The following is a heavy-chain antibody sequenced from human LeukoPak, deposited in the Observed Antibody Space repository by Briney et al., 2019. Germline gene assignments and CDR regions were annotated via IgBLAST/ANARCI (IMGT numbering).Heavy chain of an antibody. D-gene: IGHD2-2*01. J-gene: IGHJ5*02. V-gene: IGHV1-8*01. CDR3: VRGSFVVVPAASFDP. Sequence: GASVKVSCKASGYTFTSYDINWVRQATGQGREWMGWMNPNSGNTGYAQKFQGRVTMTRNTSISTAYMELSSLRSEDTAVYYCVRGSFVVVPAASFDPWGQGTLVTVSS. CDR1: GYTFTSYD. CDR2: MNPNSGNT.